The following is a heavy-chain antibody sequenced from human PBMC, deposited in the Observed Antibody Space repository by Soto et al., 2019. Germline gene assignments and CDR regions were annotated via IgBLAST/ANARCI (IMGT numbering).Heavy chain of an antibody. CDR3: ATIPYYDFFRYDMDV. D-gene: IGHD3-3*01. J-gene: IGHJ6*02. CDR2: FDPEDGET. V-gene: IGHV1-24*01. Sequence: ASVKVSCKVSGYTLTELSMHWVRQAPGKGLEWMGGFDPEDGETIYAQKFQGRVTMTEDTSTDTAYMELSSLRSEDTAVYYCATIPYYDFFRYDMDVWGQGTTVTVSS. CDR1: GYTLTELS.